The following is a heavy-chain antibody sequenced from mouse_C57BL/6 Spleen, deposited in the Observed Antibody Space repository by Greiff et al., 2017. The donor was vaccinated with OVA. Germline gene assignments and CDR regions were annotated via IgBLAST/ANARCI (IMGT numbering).Heavy chain of an antibody. CDR1: ISLSTSGMGL. J-gene: IGHJ4*01. CDR3: WGALYYGNFTRAMDY. Sequence: QVTLKVSGPGILQPSQTLSLACTFSGISLSTSGMGLSWLRKPSGKALEWLASIWNNDNYYNPPLKSRLTISKDTSNYQVFLKLTSVDTADSATYYGAWGALYYGNFTRAMDYWGQGTSVTVSS. D-gene: IGHD2-1*01. CDR2: WNNDNY. V-gene: IGHV8-2*01.